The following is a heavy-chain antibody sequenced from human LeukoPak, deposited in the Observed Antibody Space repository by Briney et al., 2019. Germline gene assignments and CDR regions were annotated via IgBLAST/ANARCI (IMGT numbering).Heavy chain of an antibody. D-gene: IGHD3-22*01. CDR1: GYTLTGYH. CDR2: INPNNGGT. Sequence: AAVKVSCKASGYTLTGYHIDWVRQAPGQGLEWMGWINPNNGGTKYARKFQGRVTMTRDTSISTAYMELRGLRSDDTAVYYCARDRGSAYSDDSTGYPPLLDYWGQGTLVTVSS. CDR3: ARDRGSAYSDDSTGYPPLLDY. V-gene: IGHV1-2*02. J-gene: IGHJ4*02.